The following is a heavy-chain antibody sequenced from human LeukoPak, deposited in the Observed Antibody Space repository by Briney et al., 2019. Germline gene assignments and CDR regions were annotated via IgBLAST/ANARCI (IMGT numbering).Heavy chain of an antibody. CDR3: ARDEYGNFDY. CDR1: GFTFTSYE. Sequence: GGSLRLSCAASGFTFTSYEMNWVRQAPGKGLEWVSYISSSGSTIYYADSVKGRFTISRDNAKNSLYLQMNSLRAEDTAVYYCARDEYGNFDYWGQGTLVTVSS. V-gene: IGHV3-48*03. D-gene: IGHD2-2*01. J-gene: IGHJ4*02. CDR2: ISSSGSTI.